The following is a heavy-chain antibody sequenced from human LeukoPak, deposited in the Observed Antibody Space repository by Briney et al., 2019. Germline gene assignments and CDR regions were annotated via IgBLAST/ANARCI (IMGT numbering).Heavy chain of an antibody. D-gene: IGHD3-16*02. J-gene: IGHJ4*02. CDR1: GGPVNSGGVY. V-gene: IGHV4-61*02. Sequence: SETLSLTCTVSGGPVNSGGVYWSWIRQPAGKGPEWIERIYTSGSTNYNPSLKSRVTISLDTSQNQFSLNLNSVTAADTAVYFCARDNLSGLDYWGQGTLVTASS. CDR3: ARDNLSGLDY. CDR2: IYTSGST.